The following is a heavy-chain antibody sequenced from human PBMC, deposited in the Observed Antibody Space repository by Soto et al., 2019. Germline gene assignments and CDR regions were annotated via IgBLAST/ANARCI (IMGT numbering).Heavy chain of an antibody. CDR2: ISYDGSNK. CDR1: GFTFSSYA. V-gene: IGHV3-30-3*01. Sequence: QVQLVESGGDVVQPGRSLRLSCAASGFTFSSYAMHWVRQAPGKGLEWVAVISYDGSNKYYADSVKGRFTISRDNSKNTLYLQMNSLRAEDTAVYYCARDSVYGMDVWGQGTTVTVSS. D-gene: IGHD4-17*01. J-gene: IGHJ6*02. CDR3: ARDSVYGMDV.